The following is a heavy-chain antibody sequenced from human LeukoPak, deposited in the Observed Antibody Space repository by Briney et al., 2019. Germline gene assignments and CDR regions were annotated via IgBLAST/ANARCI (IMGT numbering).Heavy chain of an antibody. CDR1: GFTFSDHW. CDR3: ARAVDLADY. CDR2: IRQDGSSI. J-gene: IGHJ4*02. V-gene: IGHV3-7*01. Sequence: GSLKLSCAASGFTFSDHWMSWVRQAPGKGLEWVANIRQDGSSIFYADSVKGRFTISRDNAKNSVFLQMDNLTPDDTAVYYCARAVDLADYWGQGTLVTVSS.